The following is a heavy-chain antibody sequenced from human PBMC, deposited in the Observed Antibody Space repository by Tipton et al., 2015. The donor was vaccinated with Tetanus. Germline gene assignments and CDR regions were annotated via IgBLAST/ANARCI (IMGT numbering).Heavy chain of an antibody. Sequence: TLSLTCTVSGGSVRSGSYYWNWIRQPPGKGLEWTGYISYSGGTNSNYSLKSRITISQDTSKNQFSLKLTSVTAADTAVYYCARDNYDLPKKGPLDSRGQGTLAIVPS. D-gene: IGHD3-3*01. V-gene: IGHV4-61*01. J-gene: IGHJ4*02. CDR3: ARDNYDLPKKGPLDS. CDR2: ISYSGGT. CDR1: GGSVRSGSYY.